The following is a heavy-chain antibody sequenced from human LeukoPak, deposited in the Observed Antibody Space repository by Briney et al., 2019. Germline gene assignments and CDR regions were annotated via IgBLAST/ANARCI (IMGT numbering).Heavy chain of an antibody. CDR1: GFTFSSYV. CDR3: AKAPVAATMDY. D-gene: IGHD2-15*01. J-gene: IGHJ4*02. CDR2: ISGSGGST. Sequence: GGSLRLSCAASGFTFSSYVMSWVRQAPGKGLEWVSAISGSGGSTYCADSVKGRFTISRDNSKNTLYLQMNSLRAEDTAVYYCAKAPVAATMDYWGQGTLVTVSS. V-gene: IGHV3-23*01.